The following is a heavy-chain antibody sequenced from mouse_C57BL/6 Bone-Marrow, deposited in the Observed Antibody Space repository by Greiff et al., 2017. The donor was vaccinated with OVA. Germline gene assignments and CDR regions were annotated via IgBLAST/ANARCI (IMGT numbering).Heavy chain of an antibody. CDR1: GFSLTNYG. V-gene: IGHV2-2*01. J-gene: IGHJ4*01. Sequence: QVQLQQSGPGLVQPSQRLSITCTVSGFSLTNYGVHWVRQSPGKGLEWLGVIWSGGSTDYNAAFISRLSISKDNSKSQVFFKMNSLQADDTAIYYCASYDYDPYYYAMDYWGQGTSVTVSS. D-gene: IGHD2-4*01. CDR3: ASYDYDPYYYAMDY. CDR2: IWSGGST.